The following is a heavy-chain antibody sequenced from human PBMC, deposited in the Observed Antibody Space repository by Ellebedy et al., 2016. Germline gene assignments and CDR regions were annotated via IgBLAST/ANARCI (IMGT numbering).Heavy chain of an antibody. CDR1: GGSTSSSSYY. Sequence: SETLSLTXTVSGGSTSSSSYYWGCIRQPPGKGLEWIGSIYYSGSTYYNPSLKSRVTISVDTSKNQFSLKLSSVTAADTAVYYCARVGRENRLFSMVRGVISRDYWGQGTLVTVSS. CDR3: ARVGRENRLFSMVRGVISRDY. CDR2: IYYSGST. D-gene: IGHD3-10*01. V-gene: IGHV4-39*07. J-gene: IGHJ4*02.